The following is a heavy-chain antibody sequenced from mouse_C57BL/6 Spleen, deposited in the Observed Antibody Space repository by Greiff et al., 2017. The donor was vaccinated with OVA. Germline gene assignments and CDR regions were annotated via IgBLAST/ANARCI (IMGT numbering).Heavy chain of an antibody. V-gene: IGHV1-39*01. Sequence: VQLQESGPELVKPGASVKISCKASGYSFTDYNMNWVKQSNGTSLEWIGVINPNYGTTSYNQKFKGKATLTVDQSSSTAYMQLNSLTSEDSAVYYCARLYYGSSSDWYFDVWGTGTTVTVSS. CDR2: INPNYGTT. J-gene: IGHJ1*03. D-gene: IGHD1-1*01. CDR1: GYSFTDYN. CDR3: ARLYYGSSSDWYFDV.